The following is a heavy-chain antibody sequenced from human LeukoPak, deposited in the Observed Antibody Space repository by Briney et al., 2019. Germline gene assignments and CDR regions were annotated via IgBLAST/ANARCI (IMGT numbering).Heavy chain of an antibody. V-gene: IGHV4-34*01. CDR2: INHSGST. CDR1: GGSFSGYY. D-gene: IGHD3-3*02. J-gene: IGHJ6*02. Sequence: PSETLSLTCAVYGGSFSGYYWSWIRQPPGKGLEWIGEINHSGSTNYNPSLKSRVTISVDTSKNQFSLKLSSVTAADTAVYYCARGRIRAYYNGMDVWGQGTTVTVSS. CDR3: ARGRIRAYYNGMDV.